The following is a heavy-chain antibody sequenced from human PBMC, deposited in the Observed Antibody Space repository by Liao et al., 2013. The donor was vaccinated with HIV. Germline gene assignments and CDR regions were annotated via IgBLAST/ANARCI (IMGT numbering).Heavy chain of an antibody. Sequence: QVQLQESGPGLVKPSQTLSLTCTVSRGSISSGSYYWSWIRQAAGKGLEWIGRVYTGGSTNYNPSLKSRVTIAVDTSKNQFSLKLSSVTAADTAVYYCARDTALLNRYSVSYYYMDVWGKGTTVTVSS. V-gene: IGHV4-61*02. CDR2: VYTGGST. J-gene: IGHJ6*03. D-gene: IGHD5-18*01. CDR3: ARDTALLNRYSVSYYYMDV. CDR1: RGSISSGSYY.